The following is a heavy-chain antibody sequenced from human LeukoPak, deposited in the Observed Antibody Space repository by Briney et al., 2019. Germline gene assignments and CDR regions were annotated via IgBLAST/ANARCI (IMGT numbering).Heavy chain of an antibody. CDR3: ARYGSGSYYHY. D-gene: IGHD3-10*01. CDR2: ISTDGGGT. Sequence: GGSLRLSCAASGFTFSDYAMHWVRQAPGKGLEYVSAISTDGGGTYYVNSVKGRFTISRDNAKNTLYLQMGSLRAEDMAVYYCARYGSGSYYHYWGQGTLVTVSS. V-gene: IGHV3-64*01. J-gene: IGHJ4*02. CDR1: GFTFSDYA.